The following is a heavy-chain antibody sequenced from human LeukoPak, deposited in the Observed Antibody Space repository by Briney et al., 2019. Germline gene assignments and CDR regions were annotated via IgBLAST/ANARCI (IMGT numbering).Heavy chain of an antibody. D-gene: IGHD5-24*01. J-gene: IGHJ4*02. CDR2: IYYSGST. CDR1: GGSISSYY. Sequence: SETLSLTCTVSGGSISSYYWSWIRQPPGKGLEWIGHIYYSGSTNYNPALKSRVTISVDTSKNQFSLKLSSVTAADTAVYYCARGARAGYNLEPFDYWGQGTLVTVSS. CDR3: ARGARAGYNLEPFDY. V-gene: IGHV4-59*08.